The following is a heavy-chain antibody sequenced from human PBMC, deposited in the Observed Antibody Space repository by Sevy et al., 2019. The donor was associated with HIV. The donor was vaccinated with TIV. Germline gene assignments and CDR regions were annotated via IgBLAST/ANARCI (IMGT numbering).Heavy chain of an antibody. Sequence: GGSLRLSCAACGFSFSNAWMTWVRQAPGKGLEWVGRINSKSDGGTIEYAAAVKGRFTISRDDSKTTLYMQMNSLKTEDTAVYYCTTNIVGEKEYYYGMDVWGQGTTVTVSS. CDR2: INSKSDGGTI. CDR1: GFSFSNAW. D-gene: IGHD2-21*01. CDR3: TTNIVGEKEYYYGMDV. V-gene: IGHV3-15*01. J-gene: IGHJ6*02.